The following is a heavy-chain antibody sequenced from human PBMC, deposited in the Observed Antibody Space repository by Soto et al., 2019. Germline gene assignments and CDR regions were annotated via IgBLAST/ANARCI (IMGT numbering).Heavy chain of an antibody. J-gene: IGHJ5*02. Sequence: QVQLQESGPGLVKPSETLSLTCTVSGGSITTATYYWGWIRQPPGKGLEWIGSIYYSGNTYYNPSLNTRVTMHIVTLNSQFSLTLNSVTATDTAVYYCAKVDYLRGSYRLSWFDPWGQGILVTVPS. CDR2: IYYSGNT. D-gene: IGHD3-16*02. V-gene: IGHV4-39*01. CDR3: AKVDYLRGSYRLSWFDP. CDR1: GGSITTATYY.